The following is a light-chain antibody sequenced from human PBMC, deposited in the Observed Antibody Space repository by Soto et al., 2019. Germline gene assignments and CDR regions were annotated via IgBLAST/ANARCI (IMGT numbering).Light chain of an antibody. CDR3: SSYTSSSTLKV. J-gene: IGLJ3*02. V-gene: IGLV2-14*01. CDR2: EVS. CDR1: SSDVGGYNY. Sequence: QSALTQPASVSGSPGQSITISCTGTSSDVGGYNYVSWYQQHPGKAPKLMIYEVSNRPSGVSHRFSGSKSGNTASLTISGLQAEDEADYYCSSYTSSSTLKVFGGGTKLTVL.